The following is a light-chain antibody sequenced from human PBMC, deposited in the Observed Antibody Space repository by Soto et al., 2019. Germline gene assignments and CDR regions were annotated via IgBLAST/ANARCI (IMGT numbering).Light chain of an antibody. Sequence: QSVLTQPPSVSGSPGQSVTISCTGTSSDVGSYNRVSWYQQPPGTAPKLMIYEVSNRPSGVPDRFSGSKSGNTASLTISGLQAEDEADYYCSSYTSSSTYVFGTGTKLPS. V-gene: IGLV2-18*02. CDR1: SSDVGSYNR. CDR2: EVS. J-gene: IGLJ1*01. CDR3: SSYTSSSTYV.